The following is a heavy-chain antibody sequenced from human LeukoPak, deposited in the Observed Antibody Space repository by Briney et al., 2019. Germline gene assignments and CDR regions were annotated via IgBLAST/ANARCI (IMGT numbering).Heavy chain of an antibody. J-gene: IGHJ4*02. D-gene: IGHD4-17*01. CDR3: ARGRRDYGYYRAGGNFDF. CDR1: VYTFKNYG. Sequence: GASVKVSFPASVYTFKNYGINWVRQAPGQGLEWMGWISAWSGNTNYAQKFQGRVTMTTDRSTSTAYMEVRSLTSDDTAVYYCARGRRDYGYYRAGGNFDFCGQGTLVSVSS. CDR2: ISAWSGNT. V-gene: IGHV1-18*01.